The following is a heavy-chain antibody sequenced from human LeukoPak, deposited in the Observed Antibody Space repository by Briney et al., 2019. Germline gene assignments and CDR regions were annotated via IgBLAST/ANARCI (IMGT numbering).Heavy chain of an antibody. CDR3: ARVQYSSSSCLDY. CDR1: GGSFSGYY. D-gene: IGHD6-6*01. J-gene: IGHJ4*02. Sequence: SETLSLTCAVYGGSFSGYYWSWIRQPPGKGLEWIGEINHSGSTNYNPSLKSRVTISVDTSKNQFSLKLSSVTAADTAVYYCARVQYSSSSCLDYWGQGTLVTVSS. CDR2: INHSGST. V-gene: IGHV4-34*01.